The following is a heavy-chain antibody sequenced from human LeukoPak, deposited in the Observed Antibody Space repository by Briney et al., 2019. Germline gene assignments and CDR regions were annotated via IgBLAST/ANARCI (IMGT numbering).Heavy chain of an antibody. CDR3: TRAVGATNLGFDY. D-gene: IGHD1-26*01. CDR2: IGTAGDT. CDR1: GFTFSSYD. Sequence: HPGGSLRLSCAASGFTFSSYDMHWVRHATGKGLEWVSAIGTAGDTYYADSVKGRSTISRENAKNSLFLQVNSLRVGDTAVYYCTRAVGATNLGFDYWGQGTLVTVSS. V-gene: IGHV3-13*01. J-gene: IGHJ4*02.